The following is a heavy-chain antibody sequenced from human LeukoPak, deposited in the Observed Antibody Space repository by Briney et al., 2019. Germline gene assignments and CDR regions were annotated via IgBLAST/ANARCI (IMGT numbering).Heavy chain of an antibody. CDR3: TRGRRGYSYGYNDY. V-gene: IGHV3-49*04. D-gene: IGHD5-18*01. J-gene: IGHJ4*02. CDR2: IRSKAYGGTT. Sequence: PGGSLRLSCTASGFTFGDYAMSWVRQAPGKGLEWVGFIRSKAYGGTTEYAASVKVRFTISRDDSNSIAYLQMNSLKTEDTAVYYCTRGRRGYSYGYNDYWGQGTLVTVSS. CDR1: GFTFGDYA.